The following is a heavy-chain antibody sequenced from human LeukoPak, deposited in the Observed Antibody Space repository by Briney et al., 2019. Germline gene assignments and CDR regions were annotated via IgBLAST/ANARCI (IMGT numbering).Heavy chain of an antibody. V-gene: IGHV3-21*01. CDR3: AKEGLGYCSSTSCYGGADAFDI. J-gene: IGHJ3*02. CDR1: GFTFSSYS. CDR2: ISSSSSYI. D-gene: IGHD2-2*01. Sequence: GGSLRLSCAASGFTFSSYSTNWVRQAPGKGLEWVSSISSSSSYIYYADSVKGRFTISRDNAKNSLYLQMNSLRAEDTPVYYCAKEGLGYCSSTSCYGGADAFDIWGQGTMVTVSS.